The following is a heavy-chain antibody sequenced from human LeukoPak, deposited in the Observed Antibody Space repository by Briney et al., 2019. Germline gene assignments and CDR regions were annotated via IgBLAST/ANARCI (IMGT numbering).Heavy chain of an antibody. J-gene: IGHJ3*02. D-gene: IGHD2-21*02. V-gene: IGHV3-48*04. Sequence: GGSLRLSCAASGFTFSSYSMNWVRQAPGKGLEWVSYISSSGSTIYYADSVKGRFTISRDNAKNSLYLQMNSLRAEDTAVYYCARDQAYCGGDCLRDAFDIWGQGTMVTVSS. CDR3: ARDQAYCGGDCLRDAFDI. CDR2: ISSSGSTI. CDR1: GFTFSSYS.